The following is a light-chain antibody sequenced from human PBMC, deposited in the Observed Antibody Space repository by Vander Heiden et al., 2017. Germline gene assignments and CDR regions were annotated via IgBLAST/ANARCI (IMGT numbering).Light chain of an antibody. V-gene: IGKV1-39*01. Sequence: DIQTTKSPSSLAASVGDRVTITCRASQTISRFVNWYQQKPGKAPKVLIYASSRLQSGVPSRFSGSGSGTDFTLTISSLQPEDFATYYCQQSYSSPRTFGQGTKVEIK. CDR3: QQSYSSPRT. CDR1: QTISRF. J-gene: IGKJ1*01. CDR2: ASS.